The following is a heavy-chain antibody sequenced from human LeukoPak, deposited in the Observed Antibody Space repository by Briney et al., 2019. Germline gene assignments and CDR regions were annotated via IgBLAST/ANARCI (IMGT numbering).Heavy chain of an antibody. V-gene: IGHV3-11*05. CDR1: GFTFRDYY. D-gene: IGHD7-27*01. CDR2: ISDTSRHT. CDR3: ARDSPGNWGRDY. Sequence: PGGTLRLSCAASGFTFRDYYMSWIRQAPGKGLEWVSYISDTSRHTKYAASVKGRFTISRDNAKNSLYLEMNSPRAEDTAVYYCARDSPGNWGRDYWGQGTLVTVSS. J-gene: IGHJ4*02.